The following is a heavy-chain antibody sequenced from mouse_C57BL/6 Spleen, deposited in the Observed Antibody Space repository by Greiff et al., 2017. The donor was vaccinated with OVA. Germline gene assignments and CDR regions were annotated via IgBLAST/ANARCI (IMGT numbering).Heavy chain of an antibody. CDR2: INPGSGGT. D-gene: IGHD2-12*01. Sequence: VQLQQSGAELVRPGTSVKVSCKASGYAFTNYLIEWVKQRPGQGLEWIGVINPGSGGTNYNEKFKGKATLTADKSSSTAYMQLSSLTSEDSAVYFCARGLYDYYAMDYWVKEPQSPSPQ. J-gene: IGHJ4*01. CDR1: GYAFTNYL. V-gene: IGHV1-54*01. CDR3: ARGLYDYYAMDY.